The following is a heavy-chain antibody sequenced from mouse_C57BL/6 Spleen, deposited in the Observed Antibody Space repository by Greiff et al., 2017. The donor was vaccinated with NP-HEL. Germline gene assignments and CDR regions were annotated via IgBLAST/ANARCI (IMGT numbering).Heavy chain of an antibody. CDR2: IHPNSGST. CDR1: GYTFTSYW. J-gene: IGHJ4*01. V-gene: IGHV1-64*01. D-gene: IGHD1-1*01. Sequence: VQLQQPGAELVKPGASVKLSCKASGYTFTSYWMHWVKQRPGQGLEWIGMIHPNSGSTNYNEKFKSKATLTVDKSSSTAYMQLSSLTSEDSAVYYCARPLYYYGSSYNAMDYWGQGTSVTVSS. CDR3: ARPLYYYGSSYNAMDY.